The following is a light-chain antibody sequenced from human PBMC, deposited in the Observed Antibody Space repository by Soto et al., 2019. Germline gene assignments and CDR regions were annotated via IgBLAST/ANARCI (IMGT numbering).Light chain of an antibody. CDR1: QSVSSY. J-gene: IGKJ5*01. CDR2: DTS. CDR3: QQRSNWPT. Sequence: EIVLTQSPATLSLSPEERATLSCRASQSVSSYLAWYQQKPGQALRLLIYDTSNRATGIPARFSGSGSGTDFTLTISSLEPEDFAIYYCQQRSNWPTFGQGTRLEIK. V-gene: IGKV3-11*01.